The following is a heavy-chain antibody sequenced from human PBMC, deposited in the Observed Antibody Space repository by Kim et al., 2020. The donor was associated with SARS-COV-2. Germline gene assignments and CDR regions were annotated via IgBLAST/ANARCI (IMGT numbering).Heavy chain of an antibody. CDR3: ARHLAASSWYGDFAY. D-gene: IGHD6-13*01. V-gene: IGHV5-10-1*01. CDR1: GYSFTNFW. J-gene: IGHJ4*02. Sequence: GESLKISCKASGYSFTNFWISWVRQMPGKGLEWLAKIDPDDSYSNYSPSFQGHVTISVDKSISTVYLQWSSLKASDSATYYCARHLAASSWYGDFAYWGQGTLVTVSS. CDR2: IDPDDSYS.